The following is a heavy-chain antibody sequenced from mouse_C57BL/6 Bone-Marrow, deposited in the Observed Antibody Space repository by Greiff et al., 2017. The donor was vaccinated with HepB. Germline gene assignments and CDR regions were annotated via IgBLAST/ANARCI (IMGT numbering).Heavy chain of an antibody. CDR3: ARTVYYYGSSYFDY. V-gene: IGHV8-12*01. CDR1: GFSLSTSGMG. D-gene: IGHD1-1*01. CDR2: IYWDDDK. J-gene: IGHJ2*01. Sequence: QVTLKVCGPGILQSSQTLSLTCSFSGFSLSTSGMGVSWIRQPSGKGLEWLAHIYWDDDKRYNPSLKSRLTISKDTSRNQVFLKITSVDTADTATYYCARTVYYYGSSYFDYWGQGTTLTVSS.